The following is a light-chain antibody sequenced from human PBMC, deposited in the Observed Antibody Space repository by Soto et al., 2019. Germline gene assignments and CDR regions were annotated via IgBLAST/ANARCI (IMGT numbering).Light chain of an antibody. J-gene: IGLJ2*01. CDR2: NVS. CDR1: SSDVGGYNY. CDR3: SSFTSSSTLV. Sequence: QSALTQPASVSGSPGQSITISCTGTSSDVGGYNYVSWYQQHPGKAPNLMIHNVSNRPSGVPNRFSGSKSGYTASLTISGLQAEDEADYYCSSFTSSSTLVFGGGTKLTVL. V-gene: IGLV2-14*01.